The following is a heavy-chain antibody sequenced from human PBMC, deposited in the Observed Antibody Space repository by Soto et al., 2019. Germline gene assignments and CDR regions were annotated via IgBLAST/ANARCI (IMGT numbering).Heavy chain of an antibody. J-gene: IGHJ6*02. D-gene: IGHD3-16*01. V-gene: IGHV1-18*01. Sequence: QVQLVQSAGEMKKPGASVQVSCKASGYTFIRYGITWVRQAPGQGFEWMGWISPYDDSTIYAQKLQGRVTMTADTSTGIVNLALRKLKSEDTAVYYCARGGYYDNNWVEFRPYGLDLWGQGTSVTVSS. CDR3: ARGGYYDNNWVEFRPYGLDL. CDR2: ISPYDDST. CDR1: GYTFIRYG.